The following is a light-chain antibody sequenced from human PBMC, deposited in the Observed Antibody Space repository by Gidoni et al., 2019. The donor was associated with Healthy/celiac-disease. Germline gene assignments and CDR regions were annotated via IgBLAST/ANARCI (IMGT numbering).Light chain of an antibody. CDR3: QQYGSSTWT. CDR2: GAS. J-gene: IGKJ1*01. V-gene: IGKV3-20*01. Sequence: EIVLTPSPGTLSLSPGERATRSCRASQSVISSYLAWYQQNPCQAPRLLIYGASSRATGIPYRFSGSGSGTDFTLTISRLEPEDFSVYYCQQYGSSTWTFXQXTKVEIK. CDR1: QSVISSY.